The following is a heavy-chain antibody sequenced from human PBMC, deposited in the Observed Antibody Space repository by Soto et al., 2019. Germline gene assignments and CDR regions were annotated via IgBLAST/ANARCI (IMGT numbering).Heavy chain of an antibody. CDR1: RGTFSSYA. V-gene: IGHV1-69*01. J-gene: IGHJ6*02. CDR2: IIPIFGTA. CDR3: ARDSARGIAARQWGYYYGMDV. Sequence: QVQLVQSGAEVKKPGSSVKVSCKASRGTFSSYAISWVRQAPGQGLEWMGGIIPIFGTANYAQKFQGRVTITADESTSTAYMELSSLRSEDTAVYYCARDSARGIAARQWGYYYGMDVWGQGTTVTVSS. D-gene: IGHD6-6*01.